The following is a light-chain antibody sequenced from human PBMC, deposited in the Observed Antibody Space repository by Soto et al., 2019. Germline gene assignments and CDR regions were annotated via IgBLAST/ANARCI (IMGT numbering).Light chain of an antibody. CDR2: AAS. J-gene: IGKJ5*01. CDR1: QSISRY. V-gene: IGKV1-39*01. CDR3: QQLHDYPIT. Sequence: DIQMTQSPSSLSASVGDIITITCRASQSISRYLNWYQHKPGKAPKRLINAASSLERGVPSRFSGGGSGTDFTLTISSLQPEDFATYYCQQLHDYPITFGQGTRLEIK.